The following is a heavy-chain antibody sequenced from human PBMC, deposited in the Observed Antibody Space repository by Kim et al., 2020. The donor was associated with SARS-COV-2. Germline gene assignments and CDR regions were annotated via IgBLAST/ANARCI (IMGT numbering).Heavy chain of an antibody. Sequence: KYYADSVKGRFTISRDNSKNTLYLQMNSLRAEDTAVYYCARDRGLVYFDYWGQGTLVTVSS. J-gene: IGHJ4*02. CDR2: K. V-gene: IGHV3-30*01. D-gene: IGHD3-10*01. CDR3: ARDRGLVYFDY.